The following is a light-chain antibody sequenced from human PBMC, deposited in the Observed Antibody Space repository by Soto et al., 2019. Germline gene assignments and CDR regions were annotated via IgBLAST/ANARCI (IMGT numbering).Light chain of an antibody. V-gene: IGKV3-20*01. CDR2: GTS. CDR3: QQYGSSPLT. Sequence: EIVLTQSPGPLSLSPGERATLSCRAGQSVSSSSLAWYQQKPGQAPRLLIYGTSRRATGIPDRFSGSGSGTDFTLTISRLEHADFAVYYCQQYGSSPLTFGGGTKVEIK. J-gene: IGKJ4*01. CDR1: QSVSSSS.